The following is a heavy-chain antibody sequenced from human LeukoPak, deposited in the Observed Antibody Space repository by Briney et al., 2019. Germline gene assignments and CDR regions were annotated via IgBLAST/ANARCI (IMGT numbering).Heavy chain of an antibody. Sequence: SQTLSLTCDISGDSVSSNRAAWNWIRQSPSRGLEWLGRTYYRSKWYTYYAVSVKSRISINRDTSKNQISLQLNSVTPEDTAVYYCARSTGPIDYWGQGTLVTVSS. CDR3: ARSTGPIDY. J-gene: IGHJ4*02. V-gene: IGHV6-1*01. CDR1: GDSVSSNRAA. CDR2: TYYRSKWYT. D-gene: IGHD1-1*01.